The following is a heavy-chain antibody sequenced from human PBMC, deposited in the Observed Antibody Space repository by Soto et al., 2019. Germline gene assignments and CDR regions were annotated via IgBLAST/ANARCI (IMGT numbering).Heavy chain of an antibody. CDR1: GYTFTSYG. V-gene: IGHV1-18*01. D-gene: IGHD2-21*01. J-gene: IGHJ6*02. CDR3: ARGDCGLNSYYSDMDA. Sequence: ASVKVSCKASGYTFTSYGISWVRQAPGQGLEWMGWISAYNGNTNYAQKLQGRVTMTTDTSTSTAYMELRSLRSDDTAVYYCARGDCGLNSYYSDMDALGQGDTLTVS. CDR2: ISAYNGNT.